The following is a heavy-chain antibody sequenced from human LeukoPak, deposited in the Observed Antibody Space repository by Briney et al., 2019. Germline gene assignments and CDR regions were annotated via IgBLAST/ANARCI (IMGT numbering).Heavy chain of an antibody. CDR3: AREGSGSLFYYGMDV. V-gene: IGHV4-39*02. Sequence: PSETLSLTCTVSGGSMTSSVYYWGWIRQPPGEGLEWIGSIYYNGSTYYNPSLKSRVTISVDTSKKRFSLRLSSVTAADSAFYYCAREGSGSLFYYGMDVWGQGTTVTVSS. CDR2: IYYNGST. J-gene: IGHJ6*02. D-gene: IGHD3-10*01. CDR1: GGSMTSSVYY.